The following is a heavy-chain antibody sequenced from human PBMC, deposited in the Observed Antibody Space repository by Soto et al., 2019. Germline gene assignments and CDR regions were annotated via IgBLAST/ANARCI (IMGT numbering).Heavy chain of an antibody. Sequence: QVQLVQSGAEVKKPGASVKVSCKASGYTFTDYAMHWVRQAPGQRLEWMGWINTGNGNTKFSLKFQGRVTITRDTSATTAYMELTSLRSDDTAVYYCAKGSRMWTPDYWGQGTLVTVSS. V-gene: IGHV1-3*04. CDR2: INTGNGNT. CDR1: GYTFTDYA. J-gene: IGHJ4*02. D-gene: IGHD2-21*01. CDR3: AKGSRMWTPDY.